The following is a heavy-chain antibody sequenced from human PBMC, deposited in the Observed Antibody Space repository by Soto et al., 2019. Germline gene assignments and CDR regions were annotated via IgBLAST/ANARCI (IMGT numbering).Heavy chain of an antibody. CDR2: ISAYNGNT. J-gene: IGHJ4*02. CDR1: GYTFTSYG. D-gene: IGHD3-3*01. Sequence: ASVKVSCKASGYTFTSYGISWVRQAPGQGLEWMGWISAYNGNTNYAQKLQGRVTMTTDTSTSTAYMELRSLRSDDTAVYYCARIKPNYDFWSGYHSFDYWGQGTLVTVSS. CDR3: ARIKPNYDFWSGYHSFDY. V-gene: IGHV1-18*01.